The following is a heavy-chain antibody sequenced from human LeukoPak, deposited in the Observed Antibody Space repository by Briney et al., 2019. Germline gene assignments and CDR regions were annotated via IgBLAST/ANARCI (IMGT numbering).Heavy chain of an antibody. Sequence: ASVKVSCKASGYTFTSYGISWVRQAPGQGLEWMGWISAYNGNTNYAQKLQGRVTMTTDTSTSTAYMELSSLRSDDTAVYYCARDRCHWGSCVWGGFDIWGLGTLVTVSS. D-gene: IGHD7-27*01. V-gene: IGHV1-18*01. CDR3: ARDRCHWGSCVWGGFDI. J-gene: IGHJ3*02. CDR1: GYTFTSYG. CDR2: ISAYNGNT.